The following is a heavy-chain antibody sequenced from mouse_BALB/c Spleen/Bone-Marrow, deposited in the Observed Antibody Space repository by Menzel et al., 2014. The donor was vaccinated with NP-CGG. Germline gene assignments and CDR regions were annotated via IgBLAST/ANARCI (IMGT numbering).Heavy chain of an antibody. CDR1: GYSFTSYW. D-gene: IGHD2-1*01. CDR2: IDPSDSET. J-gene: IGHJ3*01. CDR3: ASPSDGNPFAY. V-gene: IGHV1S126*01. Sequence: VQRVESGPQLVRPGASVKISCKASGYSFTSYWMHWVKRRPGQGLEWIGMIDPSDSETRLNQKFKDKATLTVDKSSGTAYMQLSSPTSEDSAVYYCASPSDGNPFAYWGQGTLVTVSA.